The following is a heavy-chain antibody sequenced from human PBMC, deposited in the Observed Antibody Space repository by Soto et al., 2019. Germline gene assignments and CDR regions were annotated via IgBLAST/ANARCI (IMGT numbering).Heavy chain of an antibody. CDR2: INAGNGNT. J-gene: IGHJ5*02. D-gene: IGHD3-3*01. Sequence: QVQLVQSGAEVKKPGASVKVSCKASGYTFTSYAMHWVRQAPGQRLEWMGWINAGNGNTKYSQKFQGRVTITRDTAASTADMELSSLRAEDTAGEYCARAISGYYDFGSGHRFDPWGQGTLVTVSS. CDR3: ARAISGYYDFGSGHRFDP. V-gene: IGHV1-3*01. CDR1: GYTFTSYA.